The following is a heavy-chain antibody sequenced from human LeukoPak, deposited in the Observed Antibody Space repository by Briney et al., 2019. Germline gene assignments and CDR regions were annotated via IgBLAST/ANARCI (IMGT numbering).Heavy chain of an antibody. D-gene: IGHD3-10*01. CDR1: GDSISSYY. V-gene: IGHV4-59*01. CDR2: IYYSGST. Sequence: SETLSLTCTVSGDSISSYYWSWIRQPPGKGLEWIGHIYYSGSTNYNPSLKSRVTISIDTSKNQFSLKLSSVTAADTAVYYCAGYGSGSYWKAFDYWGQGTLVTVSS. J-gene: IGHJ4*02. CDR3: AGYGSGSYWKAFDY.